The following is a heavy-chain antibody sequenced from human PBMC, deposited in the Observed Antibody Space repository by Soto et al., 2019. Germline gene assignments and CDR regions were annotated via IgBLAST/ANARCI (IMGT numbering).Heavy chain of an antibody. J-gene: IGHJ6*02. V-gene: IGHV3-7*01. CDR1: GFTFSSYW. Sequence: EVQLVESGGGLVQPGGSLRLSCAASGFTFSSYWMSWVRQAPGKGLEWVANIKQDGSEKYYVDSVKGRFTISRDNAKKSLYLQMNSLRAEDTAVYYFAREQLNYGMDVWGQGTTVTVSS. D-gene: IGHD5-18*01. CDR3: AREQLNYGMDV. CDR2: IKQDGSEK.